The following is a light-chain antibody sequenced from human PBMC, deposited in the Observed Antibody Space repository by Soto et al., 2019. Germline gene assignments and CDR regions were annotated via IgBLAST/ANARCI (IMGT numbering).Light chain of an antibody. CDR2: DAS. CDR3: QQYGSSRRT. Sequence: EVVLTQSPGTLSLSPGERATLSCRASLSISNYLAWYQQKPGQAPRLLIYDASSRATGIPDRFSGSASGTEFTLTISRLEPEDFAVYYCQQYGSSRRTCGQGTKVEIK. CDR1: LSISNY. V-gene: IGKV3-20*01. J-gene: IGKJ1*01.